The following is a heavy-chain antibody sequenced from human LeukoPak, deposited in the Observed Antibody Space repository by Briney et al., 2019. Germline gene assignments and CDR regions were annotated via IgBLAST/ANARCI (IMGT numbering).Heavy chain of an antibody. D-gene: IGHD5-18*01. CDR2: IDSDGSST. CDR1: GFTFSRYW. V-gene: IGHV3-74*01. Sequence: GGSLRLSCAGSGFTFSRYWMHWVRQAPGKGLVWVSRIDSDGSSTSYADSVKGRFTLSRDNAKNTLYLQMNSLRAEDTAVYYCGREDRFGYNYAYVMDVWGQGTTVTVSS. J-gene: IGHJ6*02. CDR3: GREDRFGYNYAYVMDV.